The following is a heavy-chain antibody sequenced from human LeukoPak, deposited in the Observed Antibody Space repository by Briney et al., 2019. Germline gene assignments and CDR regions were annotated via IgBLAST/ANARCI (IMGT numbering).Heavy chain of an antibody. CDR1: GFSVSNNY. CDR2: IYAGYNT. V-gene: IGHV3-66*01. Sequence: PGGSLRLSCAASGFSVSNNYMYWVRQAPGKGLEWVAIIYAGYNTFYADSVRGRFSISRDNSKNTLYLQMNSLRAEDTAVYYCATAVVRGAPTSPFDPWGQGTLVTVSS. J-gene: IGHJ5*02. D-gene: IGHD3-10*01. CDR3: ATAVVRGAPTSPFDP.